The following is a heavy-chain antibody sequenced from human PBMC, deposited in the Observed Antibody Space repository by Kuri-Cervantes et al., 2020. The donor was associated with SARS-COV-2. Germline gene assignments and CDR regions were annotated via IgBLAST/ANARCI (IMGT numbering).Heavy chain of an antibody. Sequence: LRLSCTVSGGSISSGGYYWSWIRQPPGKGLEWIGYIYHSGSTYYNPYLKSRVTISVDRSKNQFSLKLSSVTAADTALYYCARDSYCINGVCLLGYWGQGTMVTVSS. V-gene: IGHV4-30-2*01. CDR2: IYHSGST. J-gene: IGHJ4*02. CDR1: GGSISSGGYY. D-gene: IGHD2-8*01. CDR3: ARDSYCINGVCLLGY.